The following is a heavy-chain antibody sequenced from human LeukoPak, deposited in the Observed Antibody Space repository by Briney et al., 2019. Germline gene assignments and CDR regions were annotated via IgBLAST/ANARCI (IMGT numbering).Heavy chain of an antibody. D-gene: IGHD3-22*01. Sequence: TGGSLRLSCAASGFTVSSNSMSWVRQAPGKGLEWVSVIYSGGSTFYADSVKGRFTISRDNSKNTLYLQMNSLRAEDTAVYCCARKHYYDSSGFFPPMDYWGQGTLVTVSS. J-gene: IGHJ4*02. CDR2: IYSGGST. CDR1: GFTVSSNS. V-gene: IGHV3-66*01. CDR3: ARKHYYDSSGFFPPMDY.